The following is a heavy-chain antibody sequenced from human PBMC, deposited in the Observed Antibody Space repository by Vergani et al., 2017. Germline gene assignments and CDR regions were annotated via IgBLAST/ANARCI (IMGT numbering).Heavy chain of an antibody. D-gene: IGHD4-17*01. CDR1: GGSISSYY. Sequence: QVQLQESGPGLVKPSETLSLTCTVSGGSISSYYWSWIRQPPGKGLEWIGYIYYSGSTNYNPSLKSRVTISVDTSKNQFSLKLSSVTAADTAVYYCASYGDYADYWGQGTLVTVSS. CDR3: ASYGDYADY. J-gene: IGHJ4*02. V-gene: IGHV4-59*01. CDR2: IYYSGST.